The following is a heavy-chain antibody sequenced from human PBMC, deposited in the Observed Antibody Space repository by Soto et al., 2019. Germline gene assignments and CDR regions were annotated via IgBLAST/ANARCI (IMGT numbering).Heavy chain of an antibody. J-gene: IGHJ5*02. D-gene: IGHD3-9*01. V-gene: IGHV1-2*04. Sequence: ASVKVSCKASGYSFTGYSMHWVRQAPGQGLEWMGWINPKNGATNYARKFQGWVTMIRDTSISTVYMEPRNLKSDDTAVYSCARDYDILTGYYTNWFDPWGQGTLVTVSS. CDR1: GYSFTGYS. CDR2: INPKNGAT. CDR3: ARDYDILTGYYTNWFDP.